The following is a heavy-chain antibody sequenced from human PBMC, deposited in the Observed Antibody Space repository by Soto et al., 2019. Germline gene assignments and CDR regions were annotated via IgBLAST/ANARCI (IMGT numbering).Heavy chain of an antibody. CDR3: AREPGVGATAELFDY. Sequence: QVQLVQSGAEVKKPGSSVKVSCKASGGTFSSYAISRVRQAPGQGLEWMGGIIPIFGTANYAQKFQGRVTITGDESTSTAYMELSRLRSEDTAVYYCAREPGVGATAELFDYWGQGTLVTVSS. V-gene: IGHV1-69*01. J-gene: IGHJ4*02. CDR2: IIPIFGTA. CDR1: GGTFSSYA. D-gene: IGHD1-26*01.